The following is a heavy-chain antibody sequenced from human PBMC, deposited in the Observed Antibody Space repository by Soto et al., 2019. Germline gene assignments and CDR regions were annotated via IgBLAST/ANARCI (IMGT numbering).Heavy chain of an antibody. CDR3: ARTSAAGKYYYGMDV. Sequence: GESLKISCKGSGYSFTSYWISWVRQMPGKGLEWMGRIDPSDSYTNYSPSFQGHVTISADKSISTAYLQWSSQKASDTAMYYCARTSAAGKYYYGMDVWGQGTTVTVSS. CDR2: IDPSDSYT. J-gene: IGHJ6*02. V-gene: IGHV5-10-1*01. D-gene: IGHD6-13*01. CDR1: GYSFTSYW.